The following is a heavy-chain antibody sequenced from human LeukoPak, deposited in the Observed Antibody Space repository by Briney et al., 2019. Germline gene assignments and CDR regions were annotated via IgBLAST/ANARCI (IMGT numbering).Heavy chain of an antibody. Sequence: SQTLSLTCTVSGGSISSGSSCWSWIRQPAGKGLEGIGRIYTSGNTNYNPSLKSRVTISVDTSKNQFSLKLSSVTAADTAVYYCARVRGYSSGWYLDSWGQGTLVTVSS. CDR2: IYTSGNT. J-gene: IGHJ4*02. CDR3: ARVRGYSSGWYLDS. CDR1: GGSISSGSSC. D-gene: IGHD6-19*01. V-gene: IGHV4-61*02.